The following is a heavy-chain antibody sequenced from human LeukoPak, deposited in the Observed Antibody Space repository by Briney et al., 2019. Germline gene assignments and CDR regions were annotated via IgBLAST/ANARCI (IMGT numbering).Heavy chain of an antibody. CDR2: ISYDGSNK. V-gene: IGHV3-30-3*01. D-gene: IGHD2-8*02. J-gene: IGHJ4*02. CDR3: AKDLLGQYYFDY. Sequence: GGSLRLSCAASGFTFSSYAMHWVRQAPGEGLEWVAVISYDGSNKCYADSVKGRFTISRDNSKNTLYLQMNSLRAEDTAVYYCAKDLLGQYYFDYWGQGTLVTVSS. CDR1: GFTFSSYA.